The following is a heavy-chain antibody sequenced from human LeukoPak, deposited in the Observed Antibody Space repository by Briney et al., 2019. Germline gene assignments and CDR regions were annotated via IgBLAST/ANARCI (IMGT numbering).Heavy chain of an antibody. Sequence: SETLSLTCTVSGGSISSYYWSWIRQPPGKGLEWIGYIYYCGSTNYNPSLKSRVTISVDTSKNQFSLKLSSVTAADTAVYYCARTDDTIFGVVSLYFQHWGQGTLVTVSS. CDR2: IYYCGST. CDR3: ARTDDTIFGVVSLYFQH. CDR1: GGSISSYY. V-gene: IGHV4-59*01. D-gene: IGHD3-3*01. J-gene: IGHJ1*01.